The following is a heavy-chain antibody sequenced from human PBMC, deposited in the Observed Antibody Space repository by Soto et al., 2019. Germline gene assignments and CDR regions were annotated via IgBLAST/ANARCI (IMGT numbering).Heavy chain of an antibody. D-gene: IGHD2-2*01. CDR1: GFTFSSYS. J-gene: IGHJ6*02. CDR3: ARDFPGYCSSTSCNGGGMDV. Sequence: EVQLVESGGGLVKPGGSLRLSCAASGFTFSSYSMNWVRQAPGKGLEWVSSISSSSSYIYYADSVKGRFTISRDNAKNSPYLQMNSLRAEDTAVYYCARDFPGYCSSTSCNGGGMDVWGQGTTVTVSS. V-gene: IGHV3-21*01. CDR2: ISSSSSYI.